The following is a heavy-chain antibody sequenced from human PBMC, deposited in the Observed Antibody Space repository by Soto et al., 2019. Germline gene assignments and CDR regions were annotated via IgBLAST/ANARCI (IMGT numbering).Heavy chain of an antibody. V-gene: IGHV3-33*01. CDR3: AAATTWNFHFHY. D-gene: IGHD1-7*01. CDR2: IWYDGRNG. J-gene: IGHJ4*02. CDR1: GFTISTHG. Sequence: QVQLVESGGGVVQPGTSLRLSCAASGFTISTHGMHWVRQAPGKGLGWVANIWYDGRNGFYADSVKGRFAISKDNSKNTLYLQMSSLRAEDTAVYYCAAATTWNFHFHYWGQGTQVTVSS.